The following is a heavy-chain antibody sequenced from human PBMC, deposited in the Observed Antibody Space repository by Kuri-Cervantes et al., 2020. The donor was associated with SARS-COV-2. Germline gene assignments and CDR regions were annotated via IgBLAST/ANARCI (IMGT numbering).Heavy chain of an antibody. D-gene: IGHD3-22*01. J-gene: IGHJ4*02. CDR3: ARATPYYYDSSGYKGYFDY. CDR1: GFTFNNYG. V-gene: IGHV3-33*08. Sequence: GESLKISCAASGFTFNNYGMHWVRQAPGKGLEWVAVIWYDGSNKYYADSVKGRFTISRDNSKNTLYLQMNSLRAEDTAVYYCARATPYYYDSSGYKGYFDYWGQGTLVTVSS. CDR2: IWYDGSNK.